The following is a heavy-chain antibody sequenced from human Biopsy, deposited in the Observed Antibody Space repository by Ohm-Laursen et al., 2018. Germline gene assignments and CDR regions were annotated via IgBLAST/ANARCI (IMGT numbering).Heavy chain of an antibody. D-gene: IGHD3-3*01. Sequence: ASVKVSCKVSGYKFTSYGMSWVRQAPGQGFEWMGRISGYNGNTNYAQKFQGRITMTIDAATSTGYMDLRSLKSDDTAVYYCAADADGYYTEFDYWGPGTLVTVSS. CDR2: ISGYNGNT. J-gene: IGHJ4*02. CDR3: AADADGYYTEFDY. V-gene: IGHV1-18*01. CDR1: GYKFTSYG.